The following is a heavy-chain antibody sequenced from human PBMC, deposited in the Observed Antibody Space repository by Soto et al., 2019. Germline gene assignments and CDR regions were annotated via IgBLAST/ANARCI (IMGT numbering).Heavy chain of an antibody. D-gene: IGHD1-26*01. CDR1: GYSFAGHW. J-gene: IGHJ4*02. CDR2: INPSDSYT. CDR3: ARLKVGATSDY. V-gene: IGHV5-10-1*01. Sequence: GESLKISCQGSGYSFAGHWISWVRQMPGKGLEWMGRINPSDSYTNYSPSFEGHVTMSADTSVNTAYLQWGGLRASDTAIYFCARLKVGATSDYWGQGTLVTVSS.